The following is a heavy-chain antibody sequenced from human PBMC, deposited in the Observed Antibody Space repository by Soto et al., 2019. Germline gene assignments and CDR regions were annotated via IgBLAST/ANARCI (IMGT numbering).Heavy chain of an antibody. Sequence: SVKVSCKASGDTDTNYVISWVRQAPGQGLEWMGGIFPKFGTTYSAQKLQDRLTITADGSTSTVYMQLSSLRLDDTAVYYCEAEMTFGKLSVVWGQGTTVTVSS. V-gene: IGHV1-69*13. CDR1: GDTDTNYV. CDR2: IFPKFGTT. J-gene: IGHJ6*02. D-gene: IGHD3-16*02. CDR3: EAEMTFGKLSVV.